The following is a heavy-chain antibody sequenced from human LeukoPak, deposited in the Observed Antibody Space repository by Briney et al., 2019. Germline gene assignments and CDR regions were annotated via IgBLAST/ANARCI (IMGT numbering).Heavy chain of an antibody. V-gene: IGHV3-30*04. J-gene: IGHJ4*02. D-gene: IGHD3-22*01. CDR3: ARDAVYYDSSGGLDY. CDR2: ISYDGSNK. CDR1: GFTFSSYA. Sequence: PGGSLRLSCAASGFTFSSYAMHWVRQAPGKGLEWVAVISYDGSNKYYADSVKGRFTISRDNSKNTLYLQMNSLRAEDTAVYYCARDAVYYDSSGGLDYWGQGTLVTVSS.